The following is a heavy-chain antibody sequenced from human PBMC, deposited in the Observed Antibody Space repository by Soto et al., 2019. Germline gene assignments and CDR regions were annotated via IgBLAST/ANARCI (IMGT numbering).Heavy chain of an antibody. Sequence: GGSLRLSCAASGFTFSSYAMSWVRQAPGKGLEWVSAISGSGGSTYYADSVKGRFTISRDNSKNTLYLQMNSLRAEDTAVYYCAKVTYYDILTGQNYWGQGTLVTVSS. D-gene: IGHD3-9*01. CDR2: ISGSGGST. CDR3: AKVTYYDILTGQNY. J-gene: IGHJ4*02. V-gene: IGHV3-23*01. CDR1: GFTFSSYA.